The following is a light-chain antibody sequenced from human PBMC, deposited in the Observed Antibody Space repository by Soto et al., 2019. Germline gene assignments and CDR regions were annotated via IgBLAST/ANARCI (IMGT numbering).Light chain of an antibody. J-gene: IGKJ1*01. Sequence: IGVTQSPDSLAVSLGERASINCKTSHSVLYRSNKQNYFAWFQHKEGQPPKLLIDGASIRESGVHDRFSGSGSGTDFTLTINGLQAEDVAVYYCKQYYSLWTFGQGTKVDI. CDR1: HSVLYRSNKQNY. CDR2: GAS. CDR3: KQYYSLWT. V-gene: IGKV4-1*01.